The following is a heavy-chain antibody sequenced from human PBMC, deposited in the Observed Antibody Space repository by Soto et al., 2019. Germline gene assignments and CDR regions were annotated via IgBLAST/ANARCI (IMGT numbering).Heavy chain of an antibody. CDR3: ARDRIPTGMDA. J-gene: IGHJ6*02. Sequence: EVQLVESGGGLVQPGGSLRLSCAASGFTVSSNYMSWVRQAPGKGLEWVSVIYSGGSTYYADSVKGRFTISRDNSKNTLYLQMSSLRAEDTAVYYCARDRIPTGMDAWGPGTTVTVSS. CDR2: IYSGGST. CDR1: GFTVSSNY. V-gene: IGHV3-66*01.